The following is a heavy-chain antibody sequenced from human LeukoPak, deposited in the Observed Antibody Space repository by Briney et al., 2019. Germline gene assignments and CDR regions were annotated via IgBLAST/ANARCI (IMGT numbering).Heavy chain of an antibody. D-gene: IGHD4-11*01. CDR1: GFTFGHYG. CDR2: IWNDGTNR. V-gene: IGHV3-33*06. CDR3: AKDAQRGFDYSNSLEY. J-gene: IGHJ4*02. Sequence: PGGSLRLSCAASGFTFGHYGMHWVRQAPGKGLEWVAVIWNDGTNRYYGDSVKGRFTISRDDSKNTVYLQMNGLRAGDTAVYYCAKDAQRGFDYSNSLEYWGQGTLVTVSS.